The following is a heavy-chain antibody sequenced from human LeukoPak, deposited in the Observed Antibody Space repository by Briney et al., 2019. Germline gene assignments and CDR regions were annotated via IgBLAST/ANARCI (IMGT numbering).Heavy chain of an antibody. J-gene: IGHJ4*02. CDR2: IYQSGST. V-gene: IGHV4-30-2*01. D-gene: IGHD6-19*01. Sequence: SETLSLTCAVSGGSISSGGYSWSWIRQPPGKGLEWIGYIYQSGSTYYNPSLKSRVTISVDTSKNQFSLKLSSVTAADTAVYYCARRSNQWLVRTGYFDYWGQGTLVTVSS. CDR3: ARRSNQWLVRTGYFDY. CDR1: GGSISSGGYS.